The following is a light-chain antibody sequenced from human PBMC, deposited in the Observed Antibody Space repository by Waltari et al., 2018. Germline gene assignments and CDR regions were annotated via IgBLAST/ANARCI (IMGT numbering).Light chain of an antibody. V-gene: IGLV2-8*01. J-gene: IGLJ3*02. CDR3: SSFTGSNNWV. Sequence: QSALPQPPSASGSPGQSVPISCTGTSSDVGRYNFASWYQQHPGKAPKLMIYEVSKRPSGVPDRFSGSKSGNTASLTVSGLQAEDEADFYCSSFTGSNNWVFGGGTKVTVL. CDR2: EVS. CDR1: SSDVGRYNF.